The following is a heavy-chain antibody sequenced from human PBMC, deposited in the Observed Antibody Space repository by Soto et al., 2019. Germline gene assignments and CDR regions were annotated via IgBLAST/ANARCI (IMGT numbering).Heavy chain of an antibody. J-gene: IGHJ4*02. CDR2: QYYRSKWYY. V-gene: IGHV6-1*01. Sequence: QVQLQESGPGLVKPSQTLSLTCAISGDSVSSNSAAWNWFRHSPSRGLEWLGRQYYRSKWYYDYAVSVKSRITINPNTSKNQFSLQLNYVTPEDTAVYYCATDQKLEDGTKSNFDYWGQGTLVAVSS. CDR1: GDSVSSNSAA. CDR3: ATDQKLEDGTKSNFDY. D-gene: IGHD1-1*01.